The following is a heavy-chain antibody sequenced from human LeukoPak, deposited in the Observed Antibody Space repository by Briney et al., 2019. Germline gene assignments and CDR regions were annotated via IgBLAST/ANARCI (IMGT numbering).Heavy chain of an antibody. CDR2: ISAYNGNT. J-gene: IGHJ4*02. CDR1: GYTFTSYG. CDR3: ARGSGNYFARFYFDS. Sequence: ASVKVSCKASGYTFTSYGISWVRQAPGQGLEWMGWISAYNGNTNYAQKLQGRVTMTTDTSTSTAYMELRSLRSDDTAVYYCARGSGNYFARFYFDSWGQGTLVTVSS. D-gene: IGHD1-26*01. V-gene: IGHV1-18*01.